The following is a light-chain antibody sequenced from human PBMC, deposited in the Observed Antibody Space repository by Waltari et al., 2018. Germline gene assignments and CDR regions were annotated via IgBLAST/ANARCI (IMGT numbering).Light chain of an antibody. CDR1: IYNIGPTL. J-gene: IGLJ2*01. V-gene: IGLV1-44*01. Sequence: LPQSPSLSGTPGQRVTISCSGDIYNIGPTLVNWYQQFPGAAPRVVMAATNERPSGIPDRFAGSKSGNSASLTISGLRFEDESDFYCGAWDDKVKAWLFGGGTTVTVL. CDR3: GAWDDKVKAWL. CDR2: ATN.